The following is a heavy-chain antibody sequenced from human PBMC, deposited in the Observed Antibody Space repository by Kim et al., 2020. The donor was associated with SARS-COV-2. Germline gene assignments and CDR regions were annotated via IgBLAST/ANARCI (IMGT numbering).Heavy chain of an antibody. CDR3: ARQLVGATSYFDY. D-gene: IGHD1-26*01. V-gene: IGHV4-39*01. J-gene: IGHJ4*02. Sequence: YNPSLKSRVTISVDTSKNQFSLKLSSVTAADTAVYYCARQLVGATSYFDYWGQGTLVTVSS.